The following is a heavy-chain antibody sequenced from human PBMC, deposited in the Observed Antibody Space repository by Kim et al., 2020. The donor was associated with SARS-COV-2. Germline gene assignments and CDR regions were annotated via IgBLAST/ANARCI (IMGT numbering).Heavy chain of an antibody. CDR2: IWYDGSNK. V-gene: IGHV3-33*06. CDR1: GFTFSSYG. CDR3: AKAYGSGSYYALLDY. Sequence: GGSLRLSCAASGFTFSSYGMHWVRQAPGKGLEWVAVIWYDGSNKYYADSVKGRFTISRDNSKNTLYLQMNSLRAEDTAVYYCAKAYGSGSYYALLDYWGQGTLVTVSS. J-gene: IGHJ4*02. D-gene: IGHD3-10*01.